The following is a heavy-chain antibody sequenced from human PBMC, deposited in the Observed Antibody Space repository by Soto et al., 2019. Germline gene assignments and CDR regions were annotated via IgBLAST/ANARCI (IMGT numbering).Heavy chain of an antibody. CDR2: IVPMYGST. CDR1: GGTFSTYA. V-gene: IGHV1-69*01. J-gene: IGHJ6*02. CDR3: AKTLSYYDSSPVDV. D-gene: IGHD3-22*01. Sequence: QVQLVQSGAEVKKPGSSVKVSCKASGGTFSTYAICWVRQAPGQGPEWMGGIVPMYGSTDYARKFQARVTITADRSTSTAYMELTSLRSDDTAVYYCAKTLSYYDSSPVDVWGQGTTVSVSS.